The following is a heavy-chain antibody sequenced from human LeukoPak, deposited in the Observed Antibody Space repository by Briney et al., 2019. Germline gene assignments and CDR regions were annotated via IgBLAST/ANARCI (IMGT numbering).Heavy chain of an antibody. Sequence: GESLKISCKGSGYSFTSYWIGWVRQMPGKGLEWMGIIYPGDSDTRYSPSFQGQVTISADKSISTAYLQWSSLKASDTAMYYCARGGYDFWNPRPLPDYWGQGTLVTVSS. CDR3: ARGGYDFWNPRPLPDY. CDR1: GYSFTSYW. J-gene: IGHJ4*02. V-gene: IGHV5-51*01. D-gene: IGHD3-3*01. CDR2: IYPGDSDT.